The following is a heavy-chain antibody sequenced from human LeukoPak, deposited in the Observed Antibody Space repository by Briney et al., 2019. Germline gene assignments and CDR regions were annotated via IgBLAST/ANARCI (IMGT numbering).Heavy chain of an antibody. CDR3: ARGPYDFWSGYYTHPSGY. V-gene: IGHV1-3*01. CDR2: INAGHGNT. J-gene: IGHJ4*02. Sequence: ASVKASCKASGYTFTSYAMHWVRQAPGQRLEWMGWINAGHGNTKYSQKFQGRVTITRDTSASTAYMELSSLRSEDTAVYYCARGPYDFWSGYYTHPSGYWGQGTLVTVSS. CDR1: GYTFTSYA. D-gene: IGHD3-3*01.